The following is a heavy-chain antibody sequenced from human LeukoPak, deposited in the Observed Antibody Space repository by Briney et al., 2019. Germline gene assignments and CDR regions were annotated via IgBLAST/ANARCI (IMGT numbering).Heavy chain of an antibody. V-gene: IGHV3-23*01. CDR1: GFTFSSYA. Sequence: PGGSLRLSCAASGFTFSSYAMSWVRQAPGKGLEWVSAISGSGGSTYYADSVKGRFTISRDNSKNTLYLQMNSLRAEDTAVYYCAKDRLVPPFLGHGMDVWGQGTTVTVSS. J-gene: IGHJ6*02. CDR2: ISGSGGST. CDR3: AKDRLVPPFLGHGMDV. D-gene: IGHD3-3*01.